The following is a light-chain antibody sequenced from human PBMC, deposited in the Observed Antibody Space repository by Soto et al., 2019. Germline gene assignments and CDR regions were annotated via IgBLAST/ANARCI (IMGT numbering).Light chain of an antibody. Sequence: EIVLTQSPGTLSLSPGERATLSCRASQSVSSSYLAWYQQKPGQAPRLLIYGASSRATGIPDRFSGSGSGTDFTLTISGLQPEDFATYYCQQGFSTPQSFGQGTKLMIK. CDR2: GAS. CDR1: QSVSSSY. J-gene: IGKJ2*03. CDR3: QQGFSTPQS. V-gene: IGKV3-20*01.